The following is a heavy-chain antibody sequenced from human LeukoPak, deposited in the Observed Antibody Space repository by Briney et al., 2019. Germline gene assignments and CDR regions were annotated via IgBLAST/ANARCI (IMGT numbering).Heavy chain of an antibody. D-gene: IGHD3-10*01. CDR3: ARAGNYYGRHTNWFDP. J-gene: IGHJ5*02. Sequence: GGSLRLSCAASGFTFSSYEMNWVRQAPGKGLEWVSYISSSGSTIYYADSVKGRFTISRDNAKNSLYLQMNSLRAEDTAVYYCARAGNYYGRHTNWFDPWGQGTLVTVSS. CDR2: ISSSGSTI. CDR1: GFTFSSYE. V-gene: IGHV3-48*03.